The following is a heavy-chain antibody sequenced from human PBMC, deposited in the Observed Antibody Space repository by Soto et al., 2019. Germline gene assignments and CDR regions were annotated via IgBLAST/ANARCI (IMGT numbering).Heavy chain of an antibody. CDR2: ISWNSGSI. CDR3: AKARGRVVAATGYYFDY. V-gene: IGHV3-9*01. D-gene: IGHD2-15*01. CDR1: GSTFDDYA. Sequence: PGGSLRLSCAASGSTFDDYAMHWVRQAPGKGLEWVSGISWNSGSIGYADSVKGRFTISRDNAKNSLYLQMNSLRAEDTALYYCAKARGRVVAATGYYFDYWGQGTLVTVSS. J-gene: IGHJ4*02.